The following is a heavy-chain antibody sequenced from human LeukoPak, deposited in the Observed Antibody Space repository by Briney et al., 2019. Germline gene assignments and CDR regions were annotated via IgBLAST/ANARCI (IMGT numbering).Heavy chain of an antibody. V-gene: IGHV1-69*04. J-gene: IGHJ5*02. CDR3: ARESGYDFEPNWFDP. CDR2: IIPILGIA. CDR1: GGAFISYA. D-gene: IGHD5-12*01. Sequence: ASVKVSCKASGGAFISYAISWVRQAPGQGLEWMGRIIPILGIANYAQKFQGRVTITADKSTSTAYMELSSLRSEDTAVYYCARESGYDFEPNWFDPWGQGTLVTVSS.